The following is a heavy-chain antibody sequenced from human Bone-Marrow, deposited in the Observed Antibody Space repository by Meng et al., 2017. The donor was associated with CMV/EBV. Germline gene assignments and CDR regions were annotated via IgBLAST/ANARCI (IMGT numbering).Heavy chain of an antibody. V-gene: IGHV3-9*01. Sequence: GGSLRLSCAASGFTFDDYAMHWVRQAPGKGLEWVSGISWNSGSIGYADSVKGRFTISRDNAKNSLYLQMNSLRAEDTALSYCATLPGYDFWSGYTPPHAFDIWGQGTRVTVSS. CDR1: GFTFDDYA. CDR2: ISWNSGSI. D-gene: IGHD3-3*01. CDR3: ATLPGYDFWSGYTPPHAFDI. J-gene: IGHJ3*02.